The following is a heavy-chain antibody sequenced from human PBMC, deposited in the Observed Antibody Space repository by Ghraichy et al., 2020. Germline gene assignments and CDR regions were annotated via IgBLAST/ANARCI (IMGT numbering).Heavy chain of an antibody. CDR1: GYTFTGYY. CDR3: ARVVLATHYYYYGMDV. V-gene: IGHV1-2*02. CDR2: INPNSGGT. Sequence: ASVKVSCKASGYTFTGYYMHWVRQAPGQGLEWMGWINPNSGGTNYAQKFQGRVTMTRDTSISTAYMELSRLRSDDTAVYYCARVVLATHYYYYGMDVWGQGTTVTVSS. J-gene: IGHJ6*02. D-gene: IGHD2-15*01.